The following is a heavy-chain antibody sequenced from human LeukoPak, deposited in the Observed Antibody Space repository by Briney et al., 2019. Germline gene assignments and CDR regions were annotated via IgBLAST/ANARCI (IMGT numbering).Heavy chain of an antibody. J-gene: IGHJ3*02. CDR1: GGSISSGGYS. V-gene: IGHV4-30-2*01. CDR3: ARGIEYSSSSGAFDI. CDR2: IYHSGST. D-gene: IGHD6-6*01. Sequence: SQTLSLTCAVSGGSISSGGYSWSWIRQPPGKGLEWIVYIYHSGSTYYNPSLKSRVTISVDRSKNQFSLKLSSVTAADTAVYYCARGIEYSSSSGAFDIWGQGTMVTVSS.